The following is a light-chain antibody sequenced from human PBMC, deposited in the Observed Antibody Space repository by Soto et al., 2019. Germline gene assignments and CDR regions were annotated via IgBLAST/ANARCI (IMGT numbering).Light chain of an antibody. CDR2: KAS. Sequence: DIQMTQSPSTLSASVGDRVTITCRASQSISSWLAWYQQKPGKAPKLLIYKASSLESGVPSRFSGSGSGTEFTLTISSLQHDDFATYYCQQLATFGQGTKVEIK. CDR3: QQLAT. J-gene: IGKJ1*01. V-gene: IGKV1-5*03. CDR1: QSISSW.